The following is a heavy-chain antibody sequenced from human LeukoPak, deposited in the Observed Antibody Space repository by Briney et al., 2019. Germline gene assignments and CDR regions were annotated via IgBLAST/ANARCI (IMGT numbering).Heavy chain of an antibody. Sequence: ASVKVSCKASGGTFSSYAISWVRQAPGQGLEWMGRIIPILGIANYAQKFQGRVTMTRDTSISTAYMELSRLRSDDTAVYYCARDVRGFWSGHVVGYWGQGTLVTVSS. CDR1: GGTFSSYA. J-gene: IGHJ4*02. V-gene: IGHV1-69*04. CDR3: ARDVRGFWSGHVVGY. CDR2: IIPILGIA. D-gene: IGHD3-3*01.